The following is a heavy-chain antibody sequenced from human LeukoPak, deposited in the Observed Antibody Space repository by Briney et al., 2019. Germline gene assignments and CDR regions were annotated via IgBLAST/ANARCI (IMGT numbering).Heavy chain of an antibody. V-gene: IGHV1-2*02. CDR2: INPNSGGT. J-gene: IGHJ5*02. D-gene: IGHD4-17*01. CDR1: GYTFTGYY. CDR3: ARGIDYGDYVGWFDP. Sequence: ASVKVSCKASGYTFTGYYMHWVRQAPGQGLKWMGWINPNSGGTNYAQKFQGRVTMTRDTSISTAYMELSRLRSDDTAVYYCARGIDYGDYVGWFDPWGQGTLVTVSS.